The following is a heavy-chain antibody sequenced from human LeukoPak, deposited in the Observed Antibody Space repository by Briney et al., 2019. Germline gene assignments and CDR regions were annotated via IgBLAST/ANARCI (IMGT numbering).Heavy chain of an antibody. Sequence: SVKDSCKASGFTFISSVVQWVRQARGQRVEWIGWIVVGSGNTNYAQKFQERVTITRDMSTSTAYMELTSLRSEDTAVYYCAATPSYLAAFDYWGQGTLVTVSS. D-gene: IGHD2-21*01. J-gene: IGHJ4*02. CDR3: AATPSYLAAFDY. CDR2: IVVGSGNT. V-gene: IGHV1-58*01. CDR1: GFTFISSV.